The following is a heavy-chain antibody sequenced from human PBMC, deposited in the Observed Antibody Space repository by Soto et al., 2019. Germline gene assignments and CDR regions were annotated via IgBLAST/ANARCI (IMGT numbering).Heavy chain of an antibody. CDR1: VGTFSSYA. J-gene: IGHJ6*02. CDR3: AREQGSSTSLEIYYYYCYGMDV. D-gene: IGHD2-2*01. CDR2: IIPISGTA. V-gene: IGHV1-69*01. Sequence: QVQLVQSGAEVKKPGSSVKVSCKASVGTFSSYAISWVRQAPGQGLEWMGGIIPISGTANYAQKFQGRVTITADECTSTAYQARGRMRYEDTDVYYCAREQGSSTSLEIYYYYCYGMDVWGQGTTVTVSS.